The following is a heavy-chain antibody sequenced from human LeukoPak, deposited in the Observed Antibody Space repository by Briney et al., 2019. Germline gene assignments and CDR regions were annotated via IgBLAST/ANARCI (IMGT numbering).Heavy chain of an antibody. CDR2: ISGSGGST. V-gene: IGHV3-23*01. CDR1: GFTFSSYA. Sequence: GGSLRLSCAASGFTFSSYAMSWVRQAPGKGLEWVSAISGSGGSTYYADSVKGRFTISRDNSMNTLYLQMNSLRAEDTAVYYCAKGVVATIDYYYYGMDVWGQGTTVTVSS. CDR3: AKGVVATIDYYYYGMDV. D-gene: IGHD5-12*01. J-gene: IGHJ6*02.